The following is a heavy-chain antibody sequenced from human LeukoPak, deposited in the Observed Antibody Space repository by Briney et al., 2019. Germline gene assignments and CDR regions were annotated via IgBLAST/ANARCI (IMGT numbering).Heavy chain of an antibody. CDR3: AKDSQNSGWYSDY. J-gene: IGHJ4*02. Sequence: GGSLRLSCAASGFTFSSYAMSWVRQAPGKGLEWVSAISGSGGSTYYADSVKGRFTISRDNSKNTLYLQMSSLRAEDTAVYYCAKDSQNSGWYSDYWGQGTLVTVSS. V-gene: IGHV3-23*01. D-gene: IGHD6-19*01. CDR2: ISGSGGST. CDR1: GFTFSSYA.